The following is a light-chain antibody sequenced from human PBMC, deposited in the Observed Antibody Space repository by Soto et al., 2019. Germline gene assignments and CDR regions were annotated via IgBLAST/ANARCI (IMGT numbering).Light chain of an antibody. CDR3: ISYSSSITLVV. J-gene: IGLJ2*01. V-gene: IGLV2-14*01. CDR2: AVS. CDR1: SSDVGGFLY. Sequence: QSALTQPASVSGSPGQSITISCTGTSSDVGGFLYVSWFQQHPGKAPKLMIYAVSNRPSGISNRFSGSKSGNTASLTISGLQAEEGADYYWISYSSSITLVVFGGGTKL.